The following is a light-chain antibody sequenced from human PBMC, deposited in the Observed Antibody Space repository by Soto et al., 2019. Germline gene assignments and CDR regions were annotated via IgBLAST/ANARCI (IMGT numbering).Light chain of an antibody. Sequence: QSALTQPASVSGSPGQSITISCTGTSSDVGGYNYVSWYQHHPGKAPKLMIYDVSNRPSGVSNRLSGSKSGNTASLTISGLQAEDEADYYCRSYTRSSNVVFGGGTKVTVL. V-gene: IGLV2-14*03. J-gene: IGLJ2*01. CDR1: SSDVGGYNY. CDR2: DVS. CDR3: RSYTRSSNVV.